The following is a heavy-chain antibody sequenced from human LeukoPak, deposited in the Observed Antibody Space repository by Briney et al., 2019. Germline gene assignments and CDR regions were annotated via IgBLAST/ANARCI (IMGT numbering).Heavy chain of an antibody. D-gene: IGHD3-3*01. CDR2: IYSGGST. Sequence: GGSLRLSCAASGFTVSSNYMNWVRQAPGKGLEWVSVIYSGGSTYYADSVKGRFTFSRDDSKNTLFLQMNTMRAEDTAVYYCATDRAYYDFWSGYSHGMDVWGQGTTVTVSS. CDR1: GFTVSSNY. J-gene: IGHJ6*02. V-gene: IGHV3-53*01. CDR3: ATDRAYYDFWSGYSHGMDV.